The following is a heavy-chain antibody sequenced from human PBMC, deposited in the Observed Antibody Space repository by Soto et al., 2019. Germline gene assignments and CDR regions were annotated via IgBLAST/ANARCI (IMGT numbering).Heavy chain of an antibody. D-gene: IGHD2-2*01. CDR2: ISAYTDTP. V-gene: IGHV1-18*01. CDR3: ARVIPGVEAWFDP. J-gene: IGHJ5*02. CDR1: GYTFTNFG. Sequence: AASVKVSCKASGYTFTNFGATWLRRAPGQGLEWMGWISAYTDTPNYAQKFQGRVTMTIDTSTSTAYMDLRSLTSDDTAVYYCARVIPGVEAWFDPWGQGTLVTVSS.